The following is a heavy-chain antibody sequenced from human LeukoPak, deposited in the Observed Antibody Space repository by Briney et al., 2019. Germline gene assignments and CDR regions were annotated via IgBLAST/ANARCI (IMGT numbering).Heavy chain of an antibody. V-gene: IGHV1-2*02. CDR1: GYTFTGYY. CDR2: ITPNSGGT. Sequence: ASVKVSCEASGYTFTGYYMHWVRQAPGQGLEWMGWITPNSGGTNYAQKFQGRVTMTRDTSISTAYMEMSRLRSDDTAVYYCARAYYDSSDYWGQGTLVTVSS. D-gene: IGHD3-22*01. J-gene: IGHJ4*02. CDR3: ARAYYDSSDY.